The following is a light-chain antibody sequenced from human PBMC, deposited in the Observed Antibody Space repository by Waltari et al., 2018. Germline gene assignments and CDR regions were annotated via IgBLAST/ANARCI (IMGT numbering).Light chain of an antibody. CDR3: QQGNSNPWT. CDR1: QGISTY. Sequence: DIQMSQSPSSLSASVGDRLTITCRASQGISTYLNWYQQKPGKAPKLLLYYASILASGVPSRFSGSGSGTEFTLAISSLQPEDFATYFCQQGNSNPWTFGQGTKVEI. V-gene: IGKV1-17*01. CDR2: YAS. J-gene: IGKJ1*01.